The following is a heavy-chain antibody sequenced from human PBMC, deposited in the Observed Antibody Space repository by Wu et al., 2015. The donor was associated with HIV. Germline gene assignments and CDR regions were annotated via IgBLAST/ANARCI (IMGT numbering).Heavy chain of an antibody. D-gene: IGHD1-26*01. J-gene: IGHJ4*02. V-gene: IGHV1-24*01. CDR2: FDPEDGET. Sequence: QVQLVQSGAEMKKPGASVNISCEASGYAFTTYYIHWVRQAPGQGLEWMGGFDPEDGETIYAQKFQGRVTMTEDTSTDTAYMELSSLRSEDTAMYYCATGIVGAWTDWGQGTLVTVSS. CDR3: ATGIVGAWTD. CDR1: GYAFTTYY.